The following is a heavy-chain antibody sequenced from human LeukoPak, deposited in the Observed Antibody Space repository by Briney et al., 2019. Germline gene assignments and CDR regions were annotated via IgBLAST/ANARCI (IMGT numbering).Heavy chain of an antibody. CDR2: ISWNSGSI. V-gene: IGHV3-9*01. J-gene: IGHJ4*02. CDR1: GFTFDDYA. CDR3: AKDFGDRDY. D-gene: IGHD3-3*01. Sequence: GGSLRLSCAASGFTFDDYAMHWVRQAPGKGLEWVSGISWNSGSIGYADSVKGRFTISRDNAKNSLYLQMNSLRAEDTALYYCAKDFGDRDYWGQGTLVTVSS.